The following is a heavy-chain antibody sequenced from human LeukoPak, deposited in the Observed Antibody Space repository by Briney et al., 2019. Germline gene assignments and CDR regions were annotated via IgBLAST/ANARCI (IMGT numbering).Heavy chain of an antibody. J-gene: IGHJ4*02. CDR1: GYTFTGYY. D-gene: IGHD4-17*01. V-gene: IGHV7-4-1*02. CDR2: INTNTGNP. Sequence: ASVKVSCKASGYTFTGYYMHWVRQAPGQGLEWMGWINTNTGNPTYAQGFTGRFALSLDTSVSTAYLQISSLKAEDTAVYYCAANGDRFDYWGQGTLVTVSS. CDR3: AANGDRFDY.